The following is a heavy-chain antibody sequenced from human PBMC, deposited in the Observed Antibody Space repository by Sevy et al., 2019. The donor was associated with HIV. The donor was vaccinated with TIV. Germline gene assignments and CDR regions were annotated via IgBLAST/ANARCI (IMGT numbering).Heavy chain of an antibody. CDR2: ISGKGRNT. CDR3: AKTIDSGGGVVPAANYFYYGLDV. V-gene: IGHV3-23*01. D-gene: IGHD2-2*01. J-gene: IGHJ6*02. Sequence: GGSLRLSCAASGFTFSAYAMNWVRQAPGKGLEWVSAISGKGRNTHYTDSVEGRFTISRDNSNNTLYLQMNSLRAEDTAVYYCAKTIDSGGGVVPAANYFYYGLDVWGQGTTVTVYS. CDR1: GFTFSAYA.